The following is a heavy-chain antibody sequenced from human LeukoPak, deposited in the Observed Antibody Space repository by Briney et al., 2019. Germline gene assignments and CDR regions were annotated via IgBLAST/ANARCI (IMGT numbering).Heavy chain of an antibody. CDR1: GYSFSSYW. CDR2: IDPTDSYT. CDR3: ASSRGGTLKVHNWFDP. V-gene: IGHV5-10-1*01. J-gene: IGHJ5*02. Sequence: GESLKISCKGSGYSFSSYWISWVRQMPGKGLEWMGRIDPTDSYTDYSPSFQGHVTISVDRSISTAYLQWSTLKASYTPMYFCASSRGGTLKVHNWFDPWGQGSLVTVSS. D-gene: IGHD2-15*01.